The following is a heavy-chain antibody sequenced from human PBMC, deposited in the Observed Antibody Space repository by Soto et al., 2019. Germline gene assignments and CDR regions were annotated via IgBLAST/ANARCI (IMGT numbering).Heavy chain of an antibody. Sequence: SETLSLTCTVSGGSVSSGNYYWSWIRQPPGKGLQWIGYLYYSGRINYNPSLRSRVTISADTSKNQFSLKMSSVTAADTAVYYCAGDPGYDSSGYFVDYWGQGALVTVSS. CDR1: GGSVSSGNYY. CDR3: AGDPGYDSSGYFVDY. CDR2: LYYSGRI. V-gene: IGHV4-61*01. D-gene: IGHD3-22*01. J-gene: IGHJ4*02.